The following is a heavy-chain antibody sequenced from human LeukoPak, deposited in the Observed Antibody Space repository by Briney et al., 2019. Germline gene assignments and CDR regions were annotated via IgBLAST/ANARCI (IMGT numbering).Heavy chain of an antibody. V-gene: IGHV4-30-4*07. CDR3: ARWGDCGGDCYSNWFDP. J-gene: IGHJ5*02. D-gene: IGHD2-21*02. CDR2: FFYTGNT. Sequence: SETLSLTCAVSGGSISSGSYSWGWIRQPPGKGLEWIGYFFYTGNTYYNASLKSRVTISVDTSKNQLSLKVSSVTAADTAVYYCARWGDCGGDCYSNWFDPWGQGTLVTVSS. CDR1: GGSISSGSYS.